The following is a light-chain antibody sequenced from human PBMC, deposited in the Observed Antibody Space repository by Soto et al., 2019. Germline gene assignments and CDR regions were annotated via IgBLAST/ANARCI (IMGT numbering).Light chain of an antibody. CDR1: SSNIGNNY. CDR3: GTWDSSLSAGV. V-gene: IGLV1-51*01. CDR2: DNN. Sequence: QSVLTQPPSVSAAPGQKVTISCSGSSSNIGNNYVFWYQQLPGTAPKLLIYDNNKRPSGIPDRISGSKSGTSATLGLTGLQTGDEAGYYCGTWDSSLSAGVFGTGTKVTVL. J-gene: IGLJ1*01.